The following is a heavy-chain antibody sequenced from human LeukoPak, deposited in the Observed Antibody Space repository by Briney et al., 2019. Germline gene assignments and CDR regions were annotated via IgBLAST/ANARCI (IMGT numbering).Heavy chain of an antibody. CDR2: IYYSGST. CDR1: GGSISSSSYY. Sequence: PSETLSLTCTVSGGSISSSSYYWGWIRQPPGKGLEWIGSIYYSGSTYYNPSLKSRVTISVDTSKNQFSLKLSSVTAADTAVYYCARMDHHGGRDNWFDPWGQGTLVIVSS. CDR3: ARMDHHGGRDNWFDP. J-gene: IGHJ5*02. V-gene: IGHV4-39*07. D-gene: IGHD2-15*01.